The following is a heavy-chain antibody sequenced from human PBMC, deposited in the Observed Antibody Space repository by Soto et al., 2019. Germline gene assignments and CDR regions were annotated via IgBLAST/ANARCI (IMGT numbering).Heavy chain of an antibody. V-gene: IGHV3-7*05. D-gene: IGHD3-10*01. CDR3: ARTRMVRGVKSKNYYYYYGMDV. J-gene: IGHJ6*02. CDR1: GFTFSSYW. Sequence: GGSLRLSCAASGFTFSSYWMSWVRQAPGKGLEWVANIKQDGSEKYYVDSVKGRFTISRDKAKNSLYLQMNSLRAEDTAVYYCARTRMVRGVKSKNYYYYYGMDVWGQGTTVTVSS. CDR2: IKQDGSEK.